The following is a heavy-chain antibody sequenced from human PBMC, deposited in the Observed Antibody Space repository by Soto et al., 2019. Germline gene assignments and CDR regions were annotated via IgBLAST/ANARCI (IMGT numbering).Heavy chain of an antibody. Sequence: QVQLVQSGAEVKKTGSSVKVSCQASGGTFNSYTITWVRQAPGQGLEWMGRIIPILGIPKYAKTFQGRVTITADKSTSTVYMELSSLKSEDTAVYYCARTAAVYSNNMHPADIFQRGGQGTLVTVSS. CDR2: IIPILGIP. J-gene: IGHJ1*01. CDR1: GGTFNSYT. D-gene: IGHD6-13*01. V-gene: IGHV1-69*02. CDR3: ARTAAVYSNNMHPADIFQR.